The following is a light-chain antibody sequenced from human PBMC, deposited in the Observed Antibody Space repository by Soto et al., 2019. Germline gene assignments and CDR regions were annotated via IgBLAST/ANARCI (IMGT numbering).Light chain of an antibody. CDR3: QQYYSTTWT. J-gene: IGKJ1*01. CDR1: QSVLYSSNNKNY. V-gene: IGKV4-1*01. Sequence: DIVMTQSPDSLAVSLGERATINCKSSQSVLYSSNNKNYLAWYQQKPGQPPKLLIYWASTRESGVPDRFSGCGSGTDFSLTIGRLQAEDVAIYYCQQYYSTTWTFGQGTKVEIK. CDR2: WAS.